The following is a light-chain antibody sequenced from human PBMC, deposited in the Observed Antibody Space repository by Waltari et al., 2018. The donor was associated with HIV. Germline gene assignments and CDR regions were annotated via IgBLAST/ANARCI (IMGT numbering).Light chain of an antibody. CDR1: ESVSSSY. CDR2: GAS. J-gene: IGKJ1*01. CDR3: QQYGFSPE. Sequence: DIVLTQSPGTLSVSPGDRASPFCRANESVSSSYLAWYQQKRGQAPRLLIYGASTRATGIPDRFSGSGSGTDFTLTITNVQPDDFAVYFCQQYGFSPEFGQGTAV. V-gene: IGKV3-20*01.